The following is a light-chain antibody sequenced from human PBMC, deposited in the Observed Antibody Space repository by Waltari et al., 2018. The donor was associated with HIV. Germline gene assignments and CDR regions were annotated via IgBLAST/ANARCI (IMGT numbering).Light chain of an antibody. Sequence: DIQMTQSPSSLSASVGDRVTITCRASQGIRNDLGWYQQKPGKAPKRLIYAASTLQSGVPPFRGSGSGTEFTLTISSLQPEDFATYYCLQHNSYPRTFGQGTKVEI. V-gene: IGKV1-17*01. CDR3: LQHNSYPRT. CDR1: QGIRND. J-gene: IGKJ1*01. CDR2: AAS.